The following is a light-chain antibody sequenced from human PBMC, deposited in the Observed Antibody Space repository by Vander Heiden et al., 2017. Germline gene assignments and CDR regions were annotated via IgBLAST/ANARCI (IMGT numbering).Light chain of an antibody. Sequence: DVVMTQSPLSLHVTLGQPASISCSSTQSLGARDGDTNLKWFQQRPGQSPRRIIYKGSIRDSGVPDRFSDSGSGTDFTLKISRVEAEDVGVYYCRQCKHWPHTFGQGTKLEIK. CDR3: RQCKHWPHT. CDR1: QSLGARDGDTN. CDR2: KGS. J-gene: IGKJ2*01. V-gene: IGKV2-30*01.